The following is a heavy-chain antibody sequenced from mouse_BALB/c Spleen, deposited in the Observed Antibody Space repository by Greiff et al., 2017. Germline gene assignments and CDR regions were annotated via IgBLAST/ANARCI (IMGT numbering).Heavy chain of an antibody. D-gene: IGHD1-2*01. CDR2: INPSTGYT. Sequence: QVQLQQSGAELVKPGASVKMSCKASGYTFTSYWMHWVKQRPGQGLEWIGYINPSTGYTEYNQKFKDKATLTADKSSSTAYMQLSSLTSEDSAVYYCARRAATQYLDDWGAGTTVTVSS. CDR1: GYTFTSYW. CDR3: ARRAATQYLDD. V-gene: IGHV1-7*01. J-gene: IGHJ1*01.